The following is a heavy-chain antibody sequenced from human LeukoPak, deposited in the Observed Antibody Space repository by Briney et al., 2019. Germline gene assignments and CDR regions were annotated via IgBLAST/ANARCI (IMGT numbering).Heavy chain of an antibody. CDR2: INVNSGGT. V-gene: IGHV1-2*02. CDR3: ARGRLIGVPSGTQPPHDS. CDR1: GYTFTDYY. D-gene: IGHD2-2*01. Sequence: ASVKVSCKASGYTFTDYYIHWVRQAPGQGLEWMGWINVNSGGTEYAPKFQGRVTMTRDTSIKTAYMELSRLTSDDSAVYYCARGRLIGVPSGTQPPHDSWGQGTRVTVSS. J-gene: IGHJ4*02.